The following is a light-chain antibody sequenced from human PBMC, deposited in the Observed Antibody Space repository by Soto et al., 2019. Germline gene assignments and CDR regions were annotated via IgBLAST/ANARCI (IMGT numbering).Light chain of an antibody. CDR2: AAS. CDR3: QHYNSYSEA. V-gene: IGKV1-8*01. Sequence: AIRMTQSPSSFSASTGDRVTITCRASQGISSYLAWYQQKPGKAPKLLIYAASTLQSGVPSRFSGSGSGTDFTLTISCLQSEDFATYYCQHYNSYSEAFGQGTKADI. CDR1: QGISSY. J-gene: IGKJ1*01.